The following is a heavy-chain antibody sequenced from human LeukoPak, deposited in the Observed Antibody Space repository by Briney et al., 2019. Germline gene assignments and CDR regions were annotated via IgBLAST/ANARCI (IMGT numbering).Heavy chain of an antibody. CDR3: ARLTDTAFDI. CDR2: IYYSGST. V-gene: IGHV4-59*01. J-gene: IGHJ3*02. Sequence: PSETLSLTCTVSGGSISSYYWSWIRQPPGTGLEWIGYIYYSGSTNYNPSLKSRVTISVDTSKNQFSLKLSSVTAADTAVYYCARLTDTAFDIWGQGTMVTVSS. CDR1: GGSISSYY.